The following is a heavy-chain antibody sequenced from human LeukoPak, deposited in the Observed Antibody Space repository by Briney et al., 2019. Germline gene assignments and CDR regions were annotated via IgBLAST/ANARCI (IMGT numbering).Heavy chain of an antibody. D-gene: IGHD6-13*01. V-gene: IGHV1-2*02. CDR3: ARDRSSSYWFDP. CDR2: ISPNSGGT. Sequence: ASVKVSCKASGYTFTSYGISWVRQAPGQGLEWMGWISPNSGGTNYAQKFQGRVTMTRDTSISTAYMELSRLRSDDTAVYYCARDRSSSYWFDPWGQGTLVTVSS. J-gene: IGHJ5*02. CDR1: GYTFTSYG.